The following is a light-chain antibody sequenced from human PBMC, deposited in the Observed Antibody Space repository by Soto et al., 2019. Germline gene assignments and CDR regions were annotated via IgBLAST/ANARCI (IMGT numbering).Light chain of an antibody. CDR3: QQYNNWPET. CDR1: PSVSSN. V-gene: IGKV3-15*01. CDR2: GAS. J-gene: IGKJ1*01. Sequence: EIVMTQSPATLSVSPGERATLSCRASPSVSSNLAWYQQKPCQAPMLLIYGASTRATGIPGRFSGSGSWTEFTLTISSLQSEDFAVYYCQQYNNWPETFGQGTKVEIK.